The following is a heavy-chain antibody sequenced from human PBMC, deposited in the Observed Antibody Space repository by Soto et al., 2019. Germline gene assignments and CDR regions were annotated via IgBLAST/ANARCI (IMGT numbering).Heavy chain of an antibody. V-gene: IGHV5-51*01. CDR3: ASAYVYDFENSNYYRDAFDI. J-gene: IGHJ3*02. D-gene: IGHD3-22*01. CDR1: GYSFSFYW. Sequence: GESLKISCKASGYSFSFYWIGWVRQMPGKGLEWMAIMYPDDSDIRYSPSFEAHVTISADKSTSTAFLQWSSLKASDTAMYYCASAYVYDFENSNYYRDAFDIWCQGTLVTVS. CDR2: MYPDDSDI.